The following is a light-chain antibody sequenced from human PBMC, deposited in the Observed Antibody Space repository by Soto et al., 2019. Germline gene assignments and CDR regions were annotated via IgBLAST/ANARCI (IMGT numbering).Light chain of an antibody. J-gene: IGKJ3*01. CDR1: QSISSW. V-gene: IGKV1-5*01. Sequence: DIQMTQSPSTLSASVGDRVTITCRASQSISSWLAWYQQKPGKAPKLLIYDASSLESGVPSRFSGSGSGTEFTLTISSLQPDDFATYDCQQYNSYSPPFGPGTKVDIQ. CDR2: DAS. CDR3: QQYNSYSPP.